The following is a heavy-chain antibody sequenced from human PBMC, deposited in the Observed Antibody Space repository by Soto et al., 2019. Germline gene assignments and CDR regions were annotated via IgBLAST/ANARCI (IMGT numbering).Heavy chain of an antibody. CDR2: LYDLDGS. CDR3: ATWHEREHAYDV. CDR1: GFTISGKKY. J-gene: IGHJ3*01. Sequence: DVPLVESGGGLIQPGESLRLSCAAFGFTISGKKYVAWVRQAPGKGLEWVSALYDLDGSFYAASVKGRFTTSSDSSMTPVYLQMNDLRPDDTAVYYCATWHEREHAYDVWCQGTTVTVSS. V-gene: IGHV3-53*01. D-gene: IGHD1-1*01.